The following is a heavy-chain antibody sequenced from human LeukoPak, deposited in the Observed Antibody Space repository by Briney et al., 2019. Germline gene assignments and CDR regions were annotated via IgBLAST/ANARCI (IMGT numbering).Heavy chain of an antibody. CDR3: ARLSSGYEDY. CDR2: ISSSSSYI. J-gene: IGHJ4*02. Sequence: GGSLRLSCAASGFTFSSYSMNWVRQAPGKGLEWVSSISSSSSYIYCADSVKGRFTISRDNAKNSLYLQMNSLRAEDTAVYYCARLSSGYEDYWGQGTLVTVSS. CDR1: GFTFSSYS. D-gene: IGHD5-12*01. V-gene: IGHV3-21*01.